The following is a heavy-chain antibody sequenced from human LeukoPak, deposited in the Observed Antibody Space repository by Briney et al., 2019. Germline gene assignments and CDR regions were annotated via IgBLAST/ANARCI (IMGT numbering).Heavy chain of an antibody. Sequence: KPSEAPSLTCTVSGGSISSYYWSWIREPPGEGLGWIGYIYYSGSTNYNPSLKSRVTISVDTSKNQFSLKLSSVTAADTAVYYCARGRGAVAGTFDYWGQGTLVTVSS. CDR3: ARGRGAVAGTFDY. CDR1: GGSISSYY. J-gene: IGHJ4*02. CDR2: IYYSGST. D-gene: IGHD6-19*01. V-gene: IGHV4-59*01.